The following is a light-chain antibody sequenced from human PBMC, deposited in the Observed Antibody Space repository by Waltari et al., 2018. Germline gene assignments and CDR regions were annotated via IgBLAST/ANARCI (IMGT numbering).Light chain of an antibody. J-gene: IGLJ1*01. CDR3: LSYTSSSTYV. Sequence: QSALTQPASVSGSPGQSITFSCTGTSSDVGGYNYVSWYQQHPGKVPKLMIYEVSNRPSGVSNRFSGSKSCNTASLTISGLQAEDEADYYCLSYTSSSTYVFGTGTKVTVL. CDR1: SSDVGGYNY. V-gene: IGLV2-14*01. CDR2: EVS.